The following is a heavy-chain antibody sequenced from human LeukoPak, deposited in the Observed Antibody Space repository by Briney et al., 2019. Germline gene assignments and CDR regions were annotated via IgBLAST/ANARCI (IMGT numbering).Heavy chain of an antibody. CDR2: IYTGGST. D-gene: IGHD3-3*01. CDR3: ASSRFWSGFTVNY. J-gene: IGHJ4*02. V-gene: IGHV3-23*03. CDR1: GFTFSSYA. Sequence: GGSLRLSCAASGFTFSSYAMSWVRQAPGKGLEWVSVIYTGGSTYYADSVKGRFTFSRDNSKNTLYLQMNSLRAEDTAVYYCASSRFWSGFTVNYWGQGTLVTVSS.